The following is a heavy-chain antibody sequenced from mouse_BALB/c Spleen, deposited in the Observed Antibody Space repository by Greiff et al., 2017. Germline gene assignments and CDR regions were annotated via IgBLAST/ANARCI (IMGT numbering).Heavy chain of an antibody. Sequence: EVQLQQSGPELVKPGASVKISCKASGYSFTGYFMNWVMQSHGKSLEWIGRINPYNGDTFYNQKFKGKATLTVDKSSSTAHMELRSLASEDSAVYYCEREYYGYLYFDVWGAGTTVTVSS. CDR3: EREYYGYLYFDV. D-gene: IGHD1-1*01. V-gene: IGHV1-20*02. CDR2: INPYNGDT. CDR1: GYSFTGYF. J-gene: IGHJ1*01.